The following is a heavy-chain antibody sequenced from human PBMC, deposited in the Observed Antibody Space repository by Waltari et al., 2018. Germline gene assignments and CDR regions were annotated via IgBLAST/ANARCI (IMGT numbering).Heavy chain of an antibody. CDR1: GFTFDDYA. V-gene: IGHV3-43D*04. Sequence: EVQLVESGGVVVQPGGSLRLSCTASGFTFDDYAMHWVRQAPGKRLEWVSLISWDGGSTSYADSVKGRFTIARDNIKNSRYLQMNSLRAEDTALYYCAEDLVAYCGGDCYFDYWGQGSLGTVSS. J-gene: IGHJ4*02. D-gene: IGHD2-21*02. CDR2: ISWDGGST. CDR3: AEDLVAYCGGDCYFDY.